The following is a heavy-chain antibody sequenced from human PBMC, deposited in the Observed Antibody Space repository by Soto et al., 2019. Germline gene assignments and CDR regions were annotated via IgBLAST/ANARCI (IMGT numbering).Heavy chain of an antibody. J-gene: IGHJ5*02. Sequence: KTSETLSLTCSVSGGFISSYYWSWIRQPPGKGLEWIGYIYYSGSTNYNPSLKSRVTISVDTSKNQFSLKLSSVTAADTAVYYCARGGRGFDPWGQGTLVTVSS. D-gene: IGHD3-10*01. CDR3: ARGGRGFDP. V-gene: IGHV4-59*01. CDR1: GGFISSYY. CDR2: IYYSGST.